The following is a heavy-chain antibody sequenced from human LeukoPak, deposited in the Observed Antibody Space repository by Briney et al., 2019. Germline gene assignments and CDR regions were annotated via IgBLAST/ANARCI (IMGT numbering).Heavy chain of an antibody. J-gene: IGHJ4*02. CDR1: GGSISSGGYY. D-gene: IGHD2/OR15-2a*01. Sequence: SQTLSLTCTVSGGSISSGGYYWSWIRQPPGKGLEWIGYIYHSGSTYYNPSLKSRVTISVDRSKNQFSLKLSSVTAADTAVYYCARELAEAAYFGIWGQGTLVTVSS. CDR2: IYHSGST. V-gene: IGHV4-30-2*01. CDR3: ARELAEAAYFGI.